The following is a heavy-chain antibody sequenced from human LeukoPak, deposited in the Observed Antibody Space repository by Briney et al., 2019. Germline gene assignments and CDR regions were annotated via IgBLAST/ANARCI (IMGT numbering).Heavy chain of an antibody. CDR3: GRGDYSSSWYLDH. Sequence: GGSLRLSCAASGFNFSSYEMIWVRQAPGRGLEWISYISTSGSTIYYGDSVEGRFTISRDNAKNSLYLQMNSLRAEDTAVYYCGRGDYSSSWYLDHWGQRTLVTVSS. J-gene: IGHJ4*02. V-gene: IGHV3-48*03. CDR2: ISTSGSTI. CDR1: GFNFSSYE. D-gene: IGHD6-13*01.